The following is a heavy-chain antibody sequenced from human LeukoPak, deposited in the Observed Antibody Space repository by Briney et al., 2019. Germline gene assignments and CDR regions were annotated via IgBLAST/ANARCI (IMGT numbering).Heavy chain of an antibody. V-gene: IGHV3-23*01. CDR3: AKDIAAAVGMDV. CDR2: ISGSGGST. CDR1: GFTFSSYA. J-gene: IGHJ6*02. Sequence: GGSLRLSCAASGFTFSSYAMSWVRQAPGKGLEWVSAISGSGGSTYYADSVKGRFTVSRDNSKNTLYLQMNSLRAEDTAVYYCAKDIAAAVGMDVWGQGTTVTVSS. D-gene: IGHD6-13*01.